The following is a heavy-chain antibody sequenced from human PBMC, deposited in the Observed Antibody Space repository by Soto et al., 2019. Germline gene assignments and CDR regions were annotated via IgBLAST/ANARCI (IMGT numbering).Heavy chain of an antibody. D-gene: IGHD3-22*01. CDR3: AKDAYYYDSSGYYGPQLYGDWFDP. Sequence: GGSLRLSCAASGFTFSSYGMHWVRQAPGKGLEWVAVISYDGSNKYYADSVKGRFTISRDNSKNTLYLQMNSLRAEDTAVYYCAKDAYYYDSSGYYGPQLYGDWFDPWGQGTLVTVSS. J-gene: IGHJ5*02. V-gene: IGHV3-30*18. CDR2: ISYDGSNK. CDR1: GFTFSSYG.